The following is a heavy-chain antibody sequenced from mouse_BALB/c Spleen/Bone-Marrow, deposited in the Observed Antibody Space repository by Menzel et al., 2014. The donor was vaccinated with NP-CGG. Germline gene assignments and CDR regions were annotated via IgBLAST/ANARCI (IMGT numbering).Heavy chain of an antibody. J-gene: IGHJ3*01. D-gene: IGHD3-3*01. CDR2: IWGDGST. CDR1: GFSLTNYG. V-gene: IGHV2-3*01. Sequence: VKLVESGPGLVAPSQSLSITCTVSGFSLTNYGISWVRQPPGKGLEWLGVIWGDGSTNYHSALISRLSISKDNSKSQVLFKLNSLQTDDTATYYCRGGPWFAYWGQGTLVIVSA. CDR3: RGGPWFAY.